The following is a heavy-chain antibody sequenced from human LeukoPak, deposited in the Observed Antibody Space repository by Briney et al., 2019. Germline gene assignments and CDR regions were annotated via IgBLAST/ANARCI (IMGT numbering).Heavy chain of an antibody. J-gene: IGHJ4*02. CDR2: ISGSGGST. Sequence: PGGSLRLSCAASGFTFSSYAMSWVRQAPGKGLEWVSAISGSGGSTYYADSVKGRFTISRDNSKNTLYLQVNSLRAEDTAVYYCATDADIVVVPAAIGGYWGQGTLVTVSS. CDR3: ATDADIVVVPAAIGGY. D-gene: IGHD2-2*02. V-gene: IGHV3-23*01. CDR1: GFTFSSYA.